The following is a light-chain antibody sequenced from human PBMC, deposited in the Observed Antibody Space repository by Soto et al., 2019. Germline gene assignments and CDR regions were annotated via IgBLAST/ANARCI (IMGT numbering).Light chain of an antibody. J-gene: IGLJ2*01. CDR3: SSYTSSSTPVL. CDR1: SSDVGGYNY. Sequence: QSALTQPASVSGSPGQSITISCTVTSSDVGGYNYVSWYQQHPGKAPKLIIYDVSSRPSGVSNRFSGSQLGKTASLTISGLQAEDEADYFCSSYTSSSTPVLFGGGTKLTVL. V-gene: IGLV2-14*01. CDR2: DVS.